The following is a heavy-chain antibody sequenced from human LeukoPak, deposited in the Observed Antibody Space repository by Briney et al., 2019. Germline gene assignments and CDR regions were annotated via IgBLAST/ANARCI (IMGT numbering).Heavy chain of an antibody. CDR3: ARVGESHLNYSAY. CDR2: IRAYNGNT. J-gene: IGHJ4*02. Sequence: ASVKVSCKASGYTFTICGISWVRQAPGQGLEWMGWIRAYNGNTNHAQKVQGRVTMTTDTSTSTAYMELRRLRSDATAVYYCARVGESHLNYSAYWGQGTLVTVSS. V-gene: IGHV1-18*01. D-gene: IGHD2-21*01. CDR1: GYTFTICG.